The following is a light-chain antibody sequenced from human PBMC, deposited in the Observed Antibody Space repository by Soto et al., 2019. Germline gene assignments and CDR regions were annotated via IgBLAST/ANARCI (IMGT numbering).Light chain of an antibody. Sequence: QAVVTQESSFSVSPGGTVTLTCGLISGSVSTAHNPNWYQQTPGQAPRTLIYSTTTRSSGVPDRFSGSILGNKAALTITGAQADDESDYYCALFMGNGISVFGTGTNSPS. V-gene: IGLV8-61*01. CDR2: STT. CDR3: ALFMGNGISV. J-gene: IGLJ1*01. CDR1: SGSVSTAHN.